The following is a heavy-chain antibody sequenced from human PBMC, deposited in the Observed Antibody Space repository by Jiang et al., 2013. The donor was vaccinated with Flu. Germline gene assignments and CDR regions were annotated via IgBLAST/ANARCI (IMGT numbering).Heavy chain of an antibody. CDR1: GFSFSSNT. CDR3: ATTIMVRGVIITDY. J-gene: IGHJ4*02. V-gene: IGHV3-48*02. CDR2: ISSSSSTI. Sequence: GLVKPGGSLRLSCAASGFSFSSNTMSWVRQAPGKGLEWVSYISSSSSTIYYADSVKGRFTISRDNAKNSLYLQMNSLRDEDTAVYYCATTIMVRGVIITDYWGQGTLVTVSS. D-gene: IGHD3-10*01.